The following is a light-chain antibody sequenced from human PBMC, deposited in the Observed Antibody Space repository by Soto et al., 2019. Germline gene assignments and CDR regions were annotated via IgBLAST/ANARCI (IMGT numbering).Light chain of an antibody. CDR3: QHYKSWAART. Sequence: EIVMTQSPATLSVSPGEDVTLSCRASQTVPSRIAWYQQKPGQAPSLLIYGASTRATGVPDRFSGTGSEKKFTSAMSGQKSEAYAVYYCQHYKSWAARTIGQGTRLEIK. CDR1: QTVPSR. CDR2: GAS. J-gene: IGKJ5*01. V-gene: IGKV3-15*01.